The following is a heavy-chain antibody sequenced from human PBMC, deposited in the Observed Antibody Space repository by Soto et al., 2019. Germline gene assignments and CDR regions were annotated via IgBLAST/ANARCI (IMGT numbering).Heavy chain of an antibody. V-gene: IGHV3-23*01. J-gene: IGHJ5*02. Sequence: GGSLRLSCEASGFTFTSYAMSWVRQAPGKGLEWVSATSGSGDTTYYADSVKGRFTISRDNSEKRLYLQMNSLRAEDTAVYYLAKRAHDRYVSHVNPWGQGTLVTVSS. CDR1: GFTFTSYA. CDR2: TSGSGDTT. CDR3: AKRAHDRYVSHVNP. D-gene: IGHD5-12*01.